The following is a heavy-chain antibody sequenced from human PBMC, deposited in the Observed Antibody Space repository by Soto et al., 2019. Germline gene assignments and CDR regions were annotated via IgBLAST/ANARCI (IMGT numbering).Heavy chain of an antibody. CDR1: GFTFSSYW. CDR2: IKSDGSGT. D-gene: IGHD3-22*01. CDR3: ARGDGDYYDGNGYLGRH. V-gene: IGHV3-74*01. Sequence: GGSLRLSCAASGFTFSSYWMHWVRQAPGKGLVWVSRIKSDGSGTSYADSVKGRLTISRDNAKNTLYLQMNSLRAEDTAVYYCARGDGDYYDGNGYLGRHWGQGTQVTVSS. J-gene: IGHJ4*02.